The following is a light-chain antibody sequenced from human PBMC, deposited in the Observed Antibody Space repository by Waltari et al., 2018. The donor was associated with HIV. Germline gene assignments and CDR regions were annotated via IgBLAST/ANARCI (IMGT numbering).Light chain of an antibody. J-gene: IGLJ2*01. Sequence: SYEVTQPPSVSVSPGQTANITCSGDKLGDKYAYWYQQRPGQSPVLVIYEDNKRPSVIPERFSGSNAGNAATLTISGTQAVDEADYYCQAWDDSVAIFGGGTKLTVL. CDR1: KLGDKY. CDR3: QAWDDSVAI. V-gene: IGLV3-1*01. CDR2: EDN.